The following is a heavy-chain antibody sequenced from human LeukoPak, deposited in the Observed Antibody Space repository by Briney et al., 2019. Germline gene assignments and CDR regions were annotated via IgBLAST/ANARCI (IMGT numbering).Heavy chain of an antibody. D-gene: IGHD5-12*01. V-gene: IGHV1-2*02. Sequence: ASVKVSCTASGYTFTGYYMHWVRQAPGQGLEWMGWINPNSGGTNYAQKFQGRVTMTRDTSISTAYMELSRLRSDDTAVYYCARVKWGYSGYDYHYWGQGTLVTVSS. J-gene: IGHJ4*02. CDR2: INPNSGGT. CDR3: ARVKWGYSGYDYHY. CDR1: GYTFTGYY.